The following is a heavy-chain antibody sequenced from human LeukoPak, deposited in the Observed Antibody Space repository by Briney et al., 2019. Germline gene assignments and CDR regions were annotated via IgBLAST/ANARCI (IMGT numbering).Heavy chain of an antibody. D-gene: IGHD5-24*01. Sequence: ASVKVSCKASEYTFTGHYLHWVRQAPGQGLEWMGLINPNSGGTNYAQKSQGRVTMTRDTSISTAYMELSRLKSDDTAVYYCARSGRRDGYNLGYWGQGTLVTVSS. CDR2: INPNSGGT. J-gene: IGHJ4*02. CDR3: ARSGRRDGYNLGY. V-gene: IGHV1-2*02. CDR1: EYTFTGHY.